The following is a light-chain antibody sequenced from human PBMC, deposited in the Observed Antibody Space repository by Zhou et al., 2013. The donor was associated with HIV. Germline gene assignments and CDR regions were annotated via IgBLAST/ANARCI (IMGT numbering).Light chain of an antibody. CDR1: QSLLHSNGYNY. CDR3: MQSLQTPKT. Sequence: EIVMTQSPLSLPVTPGEPASISCRSSQSLLHSNGYNYLDWYLQKPGQSPQVLIYLGFNRASGVPDRFSGSGSGTDFTLKISRVEAEDVGIYYCMQSLQTPKTFGKGTRVEIK. V-gene: IGKV2-28*01. J-gene: IGKJ1*01. CDR2: LGF.